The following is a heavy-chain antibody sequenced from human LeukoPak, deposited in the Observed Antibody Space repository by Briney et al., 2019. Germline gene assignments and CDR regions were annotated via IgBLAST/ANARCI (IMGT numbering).Heavy chain of an antibody. J-gene: IGHJ4*02. CDR3: ARAQYDFWSGYLVY. D-gene: IGHD3-3*01. V-gene: IGHV4-34*01. CDR1: GGSFSGYY. Sequence: SETLSLTCAVYGGSFSGYYWSWIRQPPGKGLEWIGEINHSGSTNYNPSLKSRVTISVDTSKNQFSLKLSSVTAADTAVYYCARAQYDFWSGYLVYWGQGTLVTVSS. CDR2: INHSGST.